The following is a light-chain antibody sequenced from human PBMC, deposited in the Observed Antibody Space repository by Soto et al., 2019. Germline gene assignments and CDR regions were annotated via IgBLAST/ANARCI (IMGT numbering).Light chain of an antibody. CDR1: QSVNSN. CDR2: VAS. Sequence: ETVMTQSPATLSVSPGERATLSCRASQSVNSNLAWYQQKLGQGPRLLIYVASYRAPGIPDRFSGSGSGTKFTLTIASLQPDDFATYYCQQYETFSGTFGPGTKVDIK. J-gene: IGKJ1*01. V-gene: IGKV3D-15*01. CDR3: QQYETFSGT.